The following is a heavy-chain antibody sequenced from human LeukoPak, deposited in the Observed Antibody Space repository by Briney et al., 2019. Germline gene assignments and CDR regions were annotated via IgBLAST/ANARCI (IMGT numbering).Heavy chain of an antibody. CDR3: ARHPLRGPYCFFAL. D-gene: IGHD3-10*01. CDR2: IYTSGST. CDR1: GASIRSYY. J-gene: IGHJ2*01. V-gene: IGHV4-4*09. Sequence: PSETLSLTCSVSGASIRSYYWSWIRQPPGKGLEWIGYIYTSGSTNHSPSLKGRVSLSMDTSKNHFSLTLSSVTAADPAVYYCARHPLRGPYCFFALGGRGTLVTVS.